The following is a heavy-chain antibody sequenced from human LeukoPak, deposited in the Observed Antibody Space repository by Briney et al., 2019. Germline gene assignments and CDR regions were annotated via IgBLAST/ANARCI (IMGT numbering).Heavy chain of an antibody. CDR3: AKVSYNYYGSGRYVLDY. CDR2: ISGSGGST. D-gene: IGHD3-10*01. J-gene: IGHJ4*02. Sequence: GGSLRLSCAASGFTFSSYAVRWVRQAPGRGLAWVAAISGSGGSTNYADSVKGRFTISRDNSKNPLYLQTDSLRAEGPAVDYFAKVSYNYYGSGRYVLDYWGQGTLVTVSS. CDR1: GFTFSSYA. V-gene: IGHV3-23*01.